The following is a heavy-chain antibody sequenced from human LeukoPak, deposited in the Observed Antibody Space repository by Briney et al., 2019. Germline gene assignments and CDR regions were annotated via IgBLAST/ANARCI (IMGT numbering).Heavy chain of an antibody. V-gene: IGHV4-39*07. CDR3: ASSVGSMVATPFDY. Sequence: SETLSLTCTVSGGSISNSRHYWGWIRQPPGKGLEWIGSIYYSGSTYYNPSLKSRVTISVDTSKNQFSLKLSSVTAADTAVYYCASSVGSMVATPFDYWGQGTLVTVSS. D-gene: IGHD5-12*01. CDR1: GGSISNSRHY. CDR2: IYYSGST. J-gene: IGHJ4*02.